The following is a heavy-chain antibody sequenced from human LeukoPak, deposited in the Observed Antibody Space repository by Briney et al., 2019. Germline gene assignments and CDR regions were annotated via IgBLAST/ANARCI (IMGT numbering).Heavy chain of an antibody. CDR3: ARTLTTATWDF. Sequence: ASVKVSCKASGYTFTDYYFNWVRQAPGQGLEWMGWINPNSGGTHYAQSFQDRVTMTRDTSINTAYLEVSRLRSDDTAVYYCARTLTTATWDFWGQGTLVTVSS. J-gene: IGHJ4*02. D-gene: IGHD4-17*01. CDR1: GYTFTDYY. V-gene: IGHV1-2*02. CDR2: INPNSGGT.